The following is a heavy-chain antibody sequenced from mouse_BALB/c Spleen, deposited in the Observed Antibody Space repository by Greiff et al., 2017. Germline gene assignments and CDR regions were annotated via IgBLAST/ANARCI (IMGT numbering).Heavy chain of an antibody. CDR1: GYSITSGYY. Sequence: EVQLQESGPGLVKPSQSLSLTCSVTGYSITSGYYWNWIRQFPGNKLEWMGYISYDGSNNYNPSLKHRISITRDTSKNQFFLKLNSVTTEDTATYYCAREGYAMDDWGQGTSVTVSS. CDR3: AREGYAMDD. CDR2: ISYDGSN. V-gene: IGHV3-6*02. J-gene: IGHJ4*01.